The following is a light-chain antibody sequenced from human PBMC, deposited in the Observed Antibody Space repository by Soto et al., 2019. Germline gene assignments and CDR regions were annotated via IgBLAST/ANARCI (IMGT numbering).Light chain of an antibody. CDR3: QTWVTGMHI. V-gene: IGLV4-69*01. Sequence: QLLLTQSPSASASLGASVKLACTLSSGHSNYAIAWHQQQPEKGPRFLMKLNSDGSHSKGDGIPDRFSGSSSGAERYLTISTLQSEDEADYYCQTWVTGMHIFGGGTKLPS. CDR2: LNSDGSH. CDR1: SGHSNYA. J-gene: IGLJ2*01.